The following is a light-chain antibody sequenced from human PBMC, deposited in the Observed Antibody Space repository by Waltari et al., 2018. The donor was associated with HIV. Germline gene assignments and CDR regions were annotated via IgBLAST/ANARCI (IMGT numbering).Light chain of an antibody. J-gene: IGLJ2*01. CDR3: STWDDSLSGQV. V-gene: IGLV1-47*01. Sequence: QSVLTQPPSASGTPGQTVTISCSGSRSNIGSNYVYWYQQLPGTAPKLLIYREYHRPAGVPDRFSGSKSGTSASLDISGLRSEDEADYYCSTWDDSLSGQVFGGGTKVTVL. CDR2: REY. CDR1: RSNIGSNY.